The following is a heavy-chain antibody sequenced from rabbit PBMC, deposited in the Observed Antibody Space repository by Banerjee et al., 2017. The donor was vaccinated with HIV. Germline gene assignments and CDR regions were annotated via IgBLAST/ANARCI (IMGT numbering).Heavy chain of an antibody. CDR1: GFSFSSSYW. J-gene: IGHJ4*01. CDR3: ARDAGYAGSNL. V-gene: IGHV1S40*01. Sequence: QSLEESGGDLVKPGASLTVTCTASGFSFSSSYWICWVRQAPGKGLEWIACIGAGSTYYATWAKGRFTISKTSSTTVTLQMTSLTAADTATYFCARDAGYAGSNLWGPGTLVTVS. D-gene: IGHD4-2*01. CDR2: IGAGST.